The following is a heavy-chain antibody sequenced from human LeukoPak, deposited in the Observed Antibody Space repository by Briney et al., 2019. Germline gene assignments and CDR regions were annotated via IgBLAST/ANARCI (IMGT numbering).Heavy chain of an antibody. Sequence: GESLKISCKGSGYSFISYWIGWVRQMPGKGLEWMGIIYPGDSDTRYSPSFQGQVTISADKSISTAYLQWSSLKASDTAMYYCARPPYSSSWYGGFDYWGQGTLVTVSS. D-gene: IGHD6-13*01. CDR1: GYSFISYW. CDR3: ARPPYSSSWYGGFDY. CDR2: IYPGDSDT. V-gene: IGHV5-51*01. J-gene: IGHJ4*02.